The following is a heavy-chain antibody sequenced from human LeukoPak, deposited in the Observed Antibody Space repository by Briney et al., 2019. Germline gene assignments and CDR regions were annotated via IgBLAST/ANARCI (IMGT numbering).Heavy chain of an antibody. CDR2: ISYDGSNK. CDR1: GFTFSSYG. D-gene: IGHD3-16*01. CDR3: ARDWGTRPLAGASYYFDY. V-gene: IGHV3-30*03. J-gene: IGHJ4*02. Sequence: GGSLRLSCAASGFTFSSYGMHWVRQAPGKGLEWVAVISYDGSNKYYADSVKGRFTISRDNSKNTLYLQMDSLRVEDTAVYYCARDWGTRPLAGASYYFDYWGQGTLVTVSS.